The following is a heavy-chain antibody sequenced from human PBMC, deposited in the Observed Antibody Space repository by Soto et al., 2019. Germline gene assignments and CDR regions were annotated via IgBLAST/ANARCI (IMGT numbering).Heavy chain of an antibody. V-gene: IGHV1-8*01. CDR2: MNPNSGNT. J-gene: IGHJ6*02. Sequence: QVQLVQSGAEVKKPGASVKVSCKASGYTFTSYDINWVRQATGQGLEWMGWMNPNSGNTGYAQKFQGRVTMTRNTSISTAYMELSSLRSEDTAVYYCARDLNYGSGRGYYYYYYGMDVWGQGTTVTVSS. CDR1: GYTFTSYD. CDR3: ARDLNYGSGRGYYYYYYGMDV. D-gene: IGHD3-10*01.